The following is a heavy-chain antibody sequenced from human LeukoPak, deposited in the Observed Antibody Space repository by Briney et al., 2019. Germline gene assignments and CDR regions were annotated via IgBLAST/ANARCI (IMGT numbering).Heavy chain of an antibody. CDR1: GGSISSSSYY. CDR2: IYYSGST. Sequence: SETLSLTCTVSGGSISSSSYYWGWIRQPPGKGLEWIGSIYYSGSTYYNPSLKSRVTISVDTSKNQFSLKLSSVTAADTAVYYCAREEEGYDSALSAYYYGMDVWGQGTTVTVSS. J-gene: IGHJ6*02. D-gene: IGHD5-12*01. V-gene: IGHV4-39*02. CDR3: AREEEGYDSALSAYYYGMDV.